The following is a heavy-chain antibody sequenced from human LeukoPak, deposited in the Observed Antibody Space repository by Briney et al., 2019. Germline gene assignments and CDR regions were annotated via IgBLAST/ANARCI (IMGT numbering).Heavy chain of an antibody. D-gene: IGHD6-13*01. CDR3: ARDSGTVWKRSGFDY. CDR2: ISSSGSTI. J-gene: IGHJ4*02. V-gene: IGHV3-48*03. Sequence: GGSLRLSCAASGFTFSGYEMNWVRQAPGKGLEWVSYISSSGSTIYYADSVKGRFTISRDNAKNSLYLQMNSLRAEDTAVYYCARDSGTVWKRSGFDYWGQGTLVTVSS. CDR1: GFTFSGYE.